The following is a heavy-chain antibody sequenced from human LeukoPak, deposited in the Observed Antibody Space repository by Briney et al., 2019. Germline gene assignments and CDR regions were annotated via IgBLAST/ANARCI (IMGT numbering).Heavy chain of an antibody. D-gene: IGHD5-18*01. CDR3: AKDRGYSYGPRHTDY. Sequence: GGSLRLSCAASGFTFSSYAMSWVRQAPGKGLEWVSAISGSGGSTYYADSVKGRFTISRDNSKNTLYLQMNSLRAEDTAVYYCAKDRGYSYGPRHTDYWGQGTLVTVSS. CDR1: GFTFSSYA. V-gene: IGHV3-23*01. CDR2: ISGSGGST. J-gene: IGHJ4*02.